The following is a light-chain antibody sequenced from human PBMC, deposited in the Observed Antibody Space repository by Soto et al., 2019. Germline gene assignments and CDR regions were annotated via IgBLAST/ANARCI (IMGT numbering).Light chain of an antibody. Sequence: QSALTQPASVSGSPGQSITISCTGTSSDVGGYNYVSWYQQKSGQATKLIIHEVSYRPSGVSNRFSGSKSGNTASLTISWLQAEYEADYYCDSYTSSRAYVFGIGTKLTVL. J-gene: IGLJ1*01. V-gene: IGLV2-14*01. CDR2: EVS. CDR3: DSYTSSRAYV. CDR1: SSDVGGYNY.